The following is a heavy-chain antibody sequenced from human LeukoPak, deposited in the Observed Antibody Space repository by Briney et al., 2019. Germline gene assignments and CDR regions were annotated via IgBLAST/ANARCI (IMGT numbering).Heavy chain of an antibody. V-gene: IGHV3-21*01. CDR1: GFTFSSYS. CDR3: ASVGRGQQLVRNY. D-gene: IGHD6-13*01. J-gene: IGHJ4*02. Sequence: GGSLRLSCAASGFTFSSYSMNWVRQAPGKGLEWVSSISSSSSYIYYADSVKGRFTISRDNAKNSLYLQMNSLRAEDTAVYYCASVGRGQQLVRNYWGQGTLVTVSS. CDR2: ISSSSSYI.